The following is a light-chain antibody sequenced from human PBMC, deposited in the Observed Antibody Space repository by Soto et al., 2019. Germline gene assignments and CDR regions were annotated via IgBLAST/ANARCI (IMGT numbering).Light chain of an antibody. V-gene: IGKV3-15*01. CDR3: QQHNNWPPWT. Sequence: EIVMTQSPATLSVAPGERAPLSCRASQSVSSKLAWYQQKPGQAPRLLIYGTSTRATGIPARFSGSGSGTEFTLTISSLQSEDFAVYYCQQHNNWPPWTFGQGTKVDIK. CDR2: GTS. J-gene: IGKJ1*01. CDR1: QSVSSK.